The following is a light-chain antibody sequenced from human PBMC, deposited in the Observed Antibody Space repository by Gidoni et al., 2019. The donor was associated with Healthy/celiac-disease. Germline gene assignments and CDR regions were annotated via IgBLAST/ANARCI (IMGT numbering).Light chain of an antibody. CDR3: QQYANRPSIT. J-gene: IGKJ5*01. Sequence: IHITRSPSSLSASVGDRFSLTCQASQDISNYLNWYQQKPGKAPNLLIYDASNLETGVPSRFSGSVSGTDFTFSLSSLQPEDIATNYCQQYANRPSITYGQGTRLEIK. CDR1: QDISNY. CDR2: DAS. V-gene: IGKV1-33*01.